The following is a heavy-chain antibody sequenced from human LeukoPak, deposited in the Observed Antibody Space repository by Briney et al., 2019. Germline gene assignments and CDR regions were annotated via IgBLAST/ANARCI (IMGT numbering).Heavy chain of an antibody. D-gene: IGHD1-26*01. V-gene: IGHV4-30-4*08. CDR3: ARDRGGSQDY. J-gene: IGHJ4*02. Sequence: SETLSLTCTVSGGSISSGDYYWSWIRQPPGKGLEWIGYIYYGGSTYYNPSLKSRVTISVDTSKNQFSLKLSSVTAADTAVYYCARDRGGSQDYWGQGTLVTVSS. CDR1: GGSISSGDYY. CDR2: IYYGGST.